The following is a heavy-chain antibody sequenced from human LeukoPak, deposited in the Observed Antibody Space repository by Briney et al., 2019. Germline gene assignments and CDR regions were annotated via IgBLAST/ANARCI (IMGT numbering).Heavy chain of an antibody. V-gene: IGHV4-39*07. Sequence: SETLSLTCTVSGGSISSSSYYWGWIRQPPGKGLEWIGSIYYSGSTYYNPSLKSRVTISVDTSKNQFSLKLSSVTAADTAVYYCAREARPWARGFGELPYYYFDYWGQGTLVTVSS. CDR2: IYYSGST. CDR3: AREARPWARGFGELPYYYFDY. J-gene: IGHJ4*02. CDR1: GGSISSSSYY. D-gene: IGHD3-10*01.